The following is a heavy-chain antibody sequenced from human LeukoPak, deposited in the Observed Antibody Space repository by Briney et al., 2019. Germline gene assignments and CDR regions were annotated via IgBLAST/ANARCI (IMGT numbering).Heavy chain of an antibody. CDR1: GFSLSTSGVG. J-gene: IGHJ4*02. D-gene: IGHD3-10*01. CDR2: IYLNDDK. V-gene: IGHV2-5*01. CDR3: AHRGSNLLRFY. Sequence: SGPTLVKPTQTLTLTCTFSGFSLSTSGVGVGWIRQPPGKALECLALIYLNDDKRYSPSLKNRLTTTNDNSNNHIVPTTTNKDPVDTATYYCAHRGSNLLRFYWGEGTLVTVSS.